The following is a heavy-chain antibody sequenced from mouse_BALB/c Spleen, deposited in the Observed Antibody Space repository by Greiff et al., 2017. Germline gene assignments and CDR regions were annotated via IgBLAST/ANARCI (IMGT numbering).Heavy chain of an antibody. CDR3: ARGGYPFYYAMDY. CDR2: ISDGGSYT. V-gene: IGHV5-4*02. CDR1: GFTFSHYY. D-gene: IGHD1-2*01. Sequence: EVQLVESGGGLVKPGGSLKLSCAASGFTFSHYYMYWVRQTPEKRLEWVATISDGGSYTYYPDSVKGRFTISRDNAKNNLYLQMSSLKSEDTAMYYCARGGYPFYYAMDYWGQGTAVTVSS. J-gene: IGHJ4*01.